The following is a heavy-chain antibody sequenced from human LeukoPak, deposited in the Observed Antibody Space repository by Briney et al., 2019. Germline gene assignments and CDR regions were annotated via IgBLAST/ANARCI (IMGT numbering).Heavy chain of an antibody. CDR1: GYTFTSYY. Sequence: SVKVSCKASGYTFTSYYMHWVRQAPGQGLEWMGGIIPIFGTANYAQKFQGRVTITADESTSTAYMELSSLRSEDTAVYYCARDRDWAGYTYGFYYWGQGTLVTVSS. V-gene: IGHV1-69*13. CDR2: IIPIFGTA. D-gene: IGHD5-18*01. J-gene: IGHJ4*02. CDR3: ARDRDWAGYTYGFYY.